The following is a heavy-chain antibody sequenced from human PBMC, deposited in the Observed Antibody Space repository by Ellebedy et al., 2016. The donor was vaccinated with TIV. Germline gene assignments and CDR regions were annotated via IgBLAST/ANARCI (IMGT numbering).Heavy chain of an antibody. Sequence: SETLSLXXAVYGGSFSGYYWSWIRQPPGEGLEWIGEINHSGSTNYNPSLKSRVTISVDTSKNQFSLKLSSVTAADTAVYYCARGYSSSWYVRNWFDPWGQGTLVTVSS. D-gene: IGHD6-13*01. CDR1: GGSFSGYY. CDR2: INHSGST. V-gene: IGHV4-34*01. CDR3: ARGYSSSWYVRNWFDP. J-gene: IGHJ5*02.